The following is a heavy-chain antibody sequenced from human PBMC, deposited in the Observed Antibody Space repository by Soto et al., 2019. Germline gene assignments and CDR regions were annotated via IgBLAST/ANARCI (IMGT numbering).Heavy chain of an antibody. J-gene: IGHJ6*02. CDR1: GYTLTELS. CDR2: FDPENGVT. D-gene: IGHD2-2*03. Sequence: ASVKVSCKVSGYTLTELSMHWVRQAPGKGLEWMGNFDPENGVTIYAERFQGRVTLAEDTSTDTAYMELSSLTSEDTAVYYCATAVGYSLDPYNMDVWGQGTTVTVSS. CDR3: ATAVGYSLDPYNMDV. V-gene: IGHV1-24*01.